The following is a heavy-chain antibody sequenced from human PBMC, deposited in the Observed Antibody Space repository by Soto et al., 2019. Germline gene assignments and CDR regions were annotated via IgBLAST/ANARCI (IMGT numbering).Heavy chain of an antibody. V-gene: IGHV3-21*01. Sequence: EVQLVESGGGLVKPGGSLRLSCAASGFSFSTSTMNWDRQAPGKGLEFVSSIGRTGIDRYYIDSVKGRFTISRDNAQNSLYLQMNSLRAEDTALYYCVCDDNRRYWGQGTLVTVSS. J-gene: IGHJ4*02. CDR2: IGRTGIDR. D-gene: IGHD1-1*01. CDR1: GFSFSTST. CDR3: VCDDNRRY.